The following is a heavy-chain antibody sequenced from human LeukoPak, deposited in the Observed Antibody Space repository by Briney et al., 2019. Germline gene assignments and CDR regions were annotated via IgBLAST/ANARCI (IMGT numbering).Heavy chain of an antibody. V-gene: IGHV3-21*01. CDR1: GFTFSSYS. CDR3: ARDLTTGSAY. D-gene: IGHD3-10*01. Sequence: MAGGSLRLSCAASGFTFSSYSMNWVRQAPGKGLEWVSSISSSSSYIYYADSVKGRFTISRDNAKNSLYLQMDSLRAEDTAVYYCARDLTTGSAYWGQGTLVTVSS. J-gene: IGHJ4*02. CDR2: ISSSSSYI.